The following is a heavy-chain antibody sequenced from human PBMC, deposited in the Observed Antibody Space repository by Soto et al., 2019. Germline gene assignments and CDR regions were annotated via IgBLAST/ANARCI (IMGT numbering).Heavy chain of an antibody. CDR3: AKDPGAGYCSGGSCYEIY. V-gene: IGHV3-23*01. Sequence: GSLRLSCAASGFTFNSYAMSWVRQAPGKGLEWVSAISGSGGSTYYADSVKGRFTISRDNSKNTLYLQMNSLRAEDTAVYYCAKDPGAGYCSGGSCYEIYWGQGTLVTVSS. CDR1: GFTFNSYA. D-gene: IGHD2-15*01. J-gene: IGHJ4*02. CDR2: ISGSGGST.